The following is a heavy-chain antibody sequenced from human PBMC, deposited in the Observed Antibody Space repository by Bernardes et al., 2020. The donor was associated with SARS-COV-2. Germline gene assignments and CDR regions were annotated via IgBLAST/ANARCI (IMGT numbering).Heavy chain of an antibody. Sequence: ASVKVSCKASGYTFTSYDINWVRQATGQGLEWVGWMNPNSGNTGYAQKFQGRVTMTRNTSISTAYMELSSLRSEDTAVYYCAKIVVSSWPPGYYYYYYGMDVWGQGTTVTVSS. J-gene: IGHJ6*02. CDR1: GYTFTSYD. CDR2: MNPNSGNT. D-gene: IGHD6-13*01. V-gene: IGHV1-8*01. CDR3: AKIVVSSWPPGYYYYYYGMDV.